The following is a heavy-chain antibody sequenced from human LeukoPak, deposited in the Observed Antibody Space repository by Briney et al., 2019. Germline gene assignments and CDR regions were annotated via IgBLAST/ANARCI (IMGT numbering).Heavy chain of an antibody. D-gene: IGHD5-18*01. CDR3: ARDGNVDTAMVSRPFDY. J-gene: IGHJ4*02. CDR2: ISSSSSYI. V-gene: IGHV3-21*01. Sequence: GGSLRLSCAASGFTFSSYGMHWVRQAPGKGLEWVSSISSSSSYIYYADSVKGRFTISRDNAKNSLYLQMNSLRAEDTAVYYCARDGNVDTAMVSRPFDYWGQGTLVTVSS. CDR1: GFTFSSYG.